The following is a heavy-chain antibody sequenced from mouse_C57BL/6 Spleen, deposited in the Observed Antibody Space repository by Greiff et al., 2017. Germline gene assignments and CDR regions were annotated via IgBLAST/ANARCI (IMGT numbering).Heavy chain of an antibody. CDR1: GFSLTSYG. V-gene: IGHV2-5*01. CDR3: AIDSYSMDYAMDY. CDR2: IWRGGST. Sequence: QVQLQQSGPGLVQPSQSLSITCTVSGFSLTSYGVHWVRQSPGKGLEWLGVIWRGGSTDYNAAFMSRLCITKDNSKSHVFFKMNSLQADDTAIYYCAIDSYSMDYAMDYWGQGTSVTVSS. J-gene: IGHJ4*01. D-gene: IGHD2-12*01.